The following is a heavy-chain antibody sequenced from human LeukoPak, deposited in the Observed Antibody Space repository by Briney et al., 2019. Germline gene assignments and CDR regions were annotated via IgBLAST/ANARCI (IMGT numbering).Heavy chain of an antibody. CDR3: ARAPALVGALNFYYFDY. J-gene: IGHJ4*02. CDR2: ISSSGSTI. Sequence: GSLRLSCAASGFTFSSYEMNWVRQAPGKGPEWVSYISSSGSTIYYADSVKGRFTISRDNAKNSLYLQMNSLRAEDTAVYYCARAPALVGALNFYYFDYWGQGTLVTVSS. D-gene: IGHD1-26*01. CDR1: GFTFSSYE. V-gene: IGHV3-48*03.